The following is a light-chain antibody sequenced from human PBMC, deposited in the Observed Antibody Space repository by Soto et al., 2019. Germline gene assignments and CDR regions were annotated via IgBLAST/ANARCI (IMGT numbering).Light chain of an antibody. Sequence: DIVLTQSPGTLSLSPGERATLSCRASRSISSTYLAWYQQKPGQAPRLLIYGASSRATVIPDRFSGSGSGTDVTLTISRLEPEDFAVYYCQQYGGSPPYTFGQGTKLEIK. CDR1: RSISSTY. CDR2: GAS. J-gene: IGKJ2*01. CDR3: QQYGGSPPYT. V-gene: IGKV3-20*01.